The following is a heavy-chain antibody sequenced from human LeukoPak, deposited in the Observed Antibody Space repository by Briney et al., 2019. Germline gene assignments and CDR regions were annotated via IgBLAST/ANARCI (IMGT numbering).Heavy chain of an antibody. CDR1: GYTFTSYG. CDR2: ISAYNGNT. J-gene: IGHJ6*02. Sequence: ASVKVSCKASGYTFTSYGISWVRQAPGQGLEWMGWISAYNGNTNYAQKLQGRVTMTTDTSTSTAYMELRSLRSDDTAVYYCARGLTFLVLRYFDWLPHYYGMDVWGQGTTVTVSS. D-gene: IGHD3-9*01. V-gene: IGHV1-18*01. CDR3: ARGLTFLVLRYFDWLPHYYGMDV.